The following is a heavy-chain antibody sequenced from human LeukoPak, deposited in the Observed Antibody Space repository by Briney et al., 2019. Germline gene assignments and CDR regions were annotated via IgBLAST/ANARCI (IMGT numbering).Heavy chain of an antibody. Sequence: PGRSLRLSCAASGFTFNSDAMHWVRQAPGKGLEWVAVISYDGSNKYYADSVKGRCTISRDNSKNTLYLQMNSLRGEDTAVYYCARRGAVAGALDYWGQGTLVTVSS. CDR2: ISYDGSNK. V-gene: IGHV3-30*03. CDR3: ARRGAVAGALDY. CDR1: GFTFNSDA. D-gene: IGHD6-19*01. J-gene: IGHJ4*02.